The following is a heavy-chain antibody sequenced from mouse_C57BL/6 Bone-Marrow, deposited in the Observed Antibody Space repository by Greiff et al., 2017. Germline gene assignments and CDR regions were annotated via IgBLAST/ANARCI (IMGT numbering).Heavy chain of an antibody. V-gene: IGHV1-72*01. Sequence: QVQLQQSGAELVKPGASVKLSCKASGYTFTSYWMHWVKQRPGRGLEWIGRIDPNSGGTKYNEKFKSKATLTVDKPSSTAYMQLSSLTSADSAVYYCARGTTTVVADFDYWGQGTTLTVSS. D-gene: IGHD1-1*01. CDR2: IDPNSGGT. J-gene: IGHJ2*01. CDR1: GYTFTSYW. CDR3: ARGTTTVVADFDY.